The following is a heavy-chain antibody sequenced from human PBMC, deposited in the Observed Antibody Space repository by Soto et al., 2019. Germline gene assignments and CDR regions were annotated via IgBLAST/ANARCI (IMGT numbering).Heavy chain of an antibody. Sequence: EVQLLESGGGLVQPGGSLRLSCAASGFTFINYAMIWVRQAPGKGLEWVSTISGGGDGTYYADSVKGHFTISRDNSKNTLYLQMNSLIAEDTAIYYCAKKGLGSLKTFCSNSDCHYAFDLWGQGTVVTVSS. V-gene: IGHV3-23*01. CDR3: AKKGLGSLKTFCSNSDCHYAFDL. J-gene: IGHJ3*01. CDR1: GFTFINYA. CDR2: ISGGGDGT. D-gene: IGHD2-8*01.